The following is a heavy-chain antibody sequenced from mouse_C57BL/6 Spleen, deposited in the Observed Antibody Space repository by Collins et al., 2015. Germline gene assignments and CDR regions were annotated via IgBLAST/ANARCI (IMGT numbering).Heavy chain of an antibody. D-gene: IGHD2-1*01. Sequence: SGPELVKPGASVRISCKASGYTFTSYYIHWVKQRPGQGLEWIGWIYPGNVNTKYNEKFKGKATLTADKSSSTAYMQLSSLTSEDSAVYFCARGDYGIFAYWGQGTLVTVSA. V-gene: IGHV1S56*01. CDR3: ARGDYGIFAY. CDR1: GYTFTSYY. J-gene: IGHJ3*01. CDR2: IYPGNVNT.